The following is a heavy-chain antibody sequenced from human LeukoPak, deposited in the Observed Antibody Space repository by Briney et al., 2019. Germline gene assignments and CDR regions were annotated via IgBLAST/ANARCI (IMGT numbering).Heavy chain of an antibody. CDR1: GYTFTGYY. CDR2: INPNSGGT. V-gene: IGHV1-2*02. Sequence: ASVKVSCKASGYTFTGYYMHWVRQAPGQGLEWMGWINPNSGGTNYAQKFQGRVTMTRDTSISTAYMELSRLRSDDTAVYYCARARGMGRFGGPNDYWGQGTLVTVSS. D-gene: IGHD3-10*01. J-gene: IGHJ4*02. CDR3: ARARGMGRFGGPNDY.